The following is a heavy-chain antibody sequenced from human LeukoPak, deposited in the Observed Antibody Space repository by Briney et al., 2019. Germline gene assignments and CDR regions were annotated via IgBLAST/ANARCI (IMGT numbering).Heavy chain of an antibody. V-gene: IGHV4-61*02. CDR3: ARWNREIRWYDP. CDR1: GDSIISDVYY. D-gene: IGHD1-1*01. Sequence: SETLSLTCTISGDSIISDVYYWSWSRQPAGKGLEWIGRIGTSGGTNYNPFLKSRLTISLDTSKNEFSLTVSSVTAADTAVYYCARWNREIRWYDPWGQGTLVTVSS. CDR2: IGTSGGT. J-gene: IGHJ5*02.